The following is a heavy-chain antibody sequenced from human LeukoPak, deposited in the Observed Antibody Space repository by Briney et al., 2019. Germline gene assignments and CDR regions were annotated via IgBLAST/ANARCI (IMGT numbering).Heavy chain of an antibody. CDR3: ARGGIRGYSAFDNLDF. CDR1: GGSISGYY. J-gene: IGHJ4*02. D-gene: IGHD5-12*01. Sequence: PSETLSLTCTVSGGSISGYYWVWIRQPPGKGLEWIGYVYYGGSTNYNPSLKSRVSMSVDTSKNQFSLTLTSVTVADTAFYYCARGGIRGYSAFDNLDFWGLGTHVTVSS. CDR2: VYYGGST. V-gene: IGHV4-59*01.